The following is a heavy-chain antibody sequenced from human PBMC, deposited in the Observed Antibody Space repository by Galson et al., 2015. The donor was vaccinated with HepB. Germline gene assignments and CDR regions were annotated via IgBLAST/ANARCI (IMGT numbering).Heavy chain of an antibody. CDR1: GLTLSGYW. V-gene: IGHV3-7*01. CDR2: IKLDGSNK. Sequence: SLRLSCAGSGLTLSGYWMSWVRQAPGKGLEWVANIKLDGSNKYYVDSVEGRFTIYRDNAKNSLYLQMNSLRVEDTAVYYCAREKRSGLMNVWGQGTTVTVSS. J-gene: IGHJ6*02. CDR3: AREKRSGLMNV. D-gene: IGHD6-19*01.